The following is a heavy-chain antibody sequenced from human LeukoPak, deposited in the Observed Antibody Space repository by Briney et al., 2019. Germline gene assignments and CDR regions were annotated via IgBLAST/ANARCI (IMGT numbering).Heavy chain of an antibody. CDR2: IYHSGST. CDR3: ARGYTMAPRGRRSFDY. CDR1: GYSISSGYY. D-gene: IGHD3-10*01. Sequence: PSETLSLTCTVSGYSISSGYYWGWIRQPPGKGLEWIGSIYHSGSTYYNPSLKSRVTISVDTSKNQFSLKLSSVTAADTAVYYCARGYTMAPRGRRSFDYWGQGTLVTVSS. V-gene: IGHV4-38-2*02. J-gene: IGHJ4*02.